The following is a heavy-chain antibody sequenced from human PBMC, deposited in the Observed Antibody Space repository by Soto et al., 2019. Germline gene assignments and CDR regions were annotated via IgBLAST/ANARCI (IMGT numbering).Heavy chain of an antibody. CDR2: MWYDGSNK. Sequence: QVQLVESGGGVVQPGRSLRLSCAASGFTFSSYGMHWVCQDPGKGLEWVAVMWYDGSNKYYADSVKGRFTISRDNSKNTLYLQMNSLRAEDTAVYYCARELSYYGSGSYYNDWFDPWGQGTLVTVSS. CDR1: GFTFSSYG. CDR3: ARELSYYGSGSYYNDWFDP. J-gene: IGHJ5*02. V-gene: IGHV3-33*01. D-gene: IGHD3-10*01.